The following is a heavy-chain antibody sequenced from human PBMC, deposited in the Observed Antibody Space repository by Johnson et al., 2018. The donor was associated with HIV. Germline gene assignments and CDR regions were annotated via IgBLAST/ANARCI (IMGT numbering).Heavy chain of an antibody. CDR2: ISYDGSNK. CDR3: ERSNAFDI. Sequence: QVQLVESGGGVVQPGRSLRLSCAASGFTFSSYGMHWVRQAPGKGLEWVAVISYDGSNKYYADSVKGRLTISRDNAKDSLFLQMNSLRAEDTAVYYCERSNAFDIWGQGTMVTVSS. J-gene: IGHJ3*02. CDR1: GFTFSSYG. V-gene: IGHV3-30*19.